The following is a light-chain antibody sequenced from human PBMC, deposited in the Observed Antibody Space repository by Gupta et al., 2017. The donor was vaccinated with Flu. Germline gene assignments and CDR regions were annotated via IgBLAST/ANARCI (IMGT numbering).Light chain of an antibody. CDR3: QQYNISPWT. V-gene: IGKV1-5*03. J-gene: IGKJ1*01. CDR1: QSNNIW. Sequence: DIQMTQSPSTLSASVGDSVTITCRASQSNNIWLDWYQQKPGKAPKLLIYKASNLESGVPSRFSGSGSGTEFTLTISSLQADDFATYYCQQYNISPWTFGQGTKVEIK. CDR2: KAS.